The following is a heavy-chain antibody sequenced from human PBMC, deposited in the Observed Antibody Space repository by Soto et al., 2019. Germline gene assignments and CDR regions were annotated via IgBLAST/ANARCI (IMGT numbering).Heavy chain of an antibody. CDR2: ISGSGGTT. V-gene: IGHV3-23*01. J-gene: IGHJ6*02. CDR3: AKDRDDSGTTQGGMDV. D-gene: IGHD3-10*01. CDR1: PFTFTDYA. Sequence: EVQLLGSGGGLVQPGGSLRLSCAASPFTFTDYAMSWVRQAPGKGLEWVSAISGSGGTTYYADSVKGRFTISRDNSKNTLYLHMNSLRAEDTAVYYCAKDRDDSGTTQGGMDVWGQGTTVTVSS.